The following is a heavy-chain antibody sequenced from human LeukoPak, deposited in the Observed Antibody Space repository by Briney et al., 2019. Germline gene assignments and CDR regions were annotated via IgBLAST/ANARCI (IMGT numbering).Heavy chain of an antibody. Sequence: ASVTLSCKTAGYTFTCYYLHWVRQAPGQGLEWMGRIDPDSGGTHYAQKFQVRVTVTMDTSITTVYMELSGLTSDDTAVYYCARVPGPYTTSRFDYWGQGTLVTVSS. CDR2: IDPDSGGT. J-gene: IGHJ4*02. CDR1: GYTFTCYY. V-gene: IGHV1-2*02. CDR3: ARVPGPYTTSRFDY. D-gene: IGHD2-2*02.